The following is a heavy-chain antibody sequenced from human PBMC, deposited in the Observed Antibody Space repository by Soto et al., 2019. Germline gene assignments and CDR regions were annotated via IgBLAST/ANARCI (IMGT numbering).Heavy chain of an antibody. CDR3: ARDNDRLQLGGNYYYILDV. J-gene: IGHJ6*02. CDR2: IIPLFRTP. D-gene: IGHD4-4*01. V-gene: IGHV1-69*12. CDR1: GGTFSSSA. Sequence: QVQLVQSGAEMKEPGSSVKVSCNTSGGTFSSSAISWLRQAPGQGLEWMGGIIPLFRTPDYAQKFQGRVTIAADESTSTAYMELSSLRSEDKAVYYCARDNDRLQLGGNYYYILDVWGQGTTITVSS.